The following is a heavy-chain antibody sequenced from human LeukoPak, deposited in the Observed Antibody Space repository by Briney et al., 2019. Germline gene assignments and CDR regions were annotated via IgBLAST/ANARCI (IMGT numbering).Heavy chain of an antibody. CDR2: IKQDRSET. J-gene: IGHJ4*02. CDR3: ARGGWNSDY. V-gene: IGHV3-7*01. Sequence: GGSLRLSCAASGFTFSSYWMSWVRQTPGKGLEWVANIKQDRSETNYVESVKGQFTISRDNAKNSLYLQMNSLTDDDTAVYYCARGGWNSDYWGQGTLVTVSS. D-gene: IGHD1-7*01. CDR1: GFTFSSYW.